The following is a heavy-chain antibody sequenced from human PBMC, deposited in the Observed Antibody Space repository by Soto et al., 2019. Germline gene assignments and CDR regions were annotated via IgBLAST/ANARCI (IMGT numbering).Heavy chain of an antibody. Sequence: SETLSLTCAVSGYSISSGYYWGWIRQPPGKGLEWIGNIYHSGSTYYNPSLKSRVTISVDTSKNQFSLRLSSVTAADTAVYYCARDHGGYSYGWGSHLGYWGQGTLVTVSS. CDR3: ARDHGGYSYGWGSHLGY. J-gene: IGHJ4*02. CDR2: IYHSGST. V-gene: IGHV4-38-2*02. CDR1: GYSISSGYY. D-gene: IGHD5-18*01.